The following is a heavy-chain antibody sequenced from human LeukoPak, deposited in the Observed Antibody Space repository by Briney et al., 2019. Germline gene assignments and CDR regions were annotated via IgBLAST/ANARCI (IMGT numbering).Heavy chain of an antibody. CDR3: ATGGIYSSNFDY. D-gene: IGHD5-18*01. Sequence: GESLKISCKCSGYTFIRFWIGWVRHMPGKGLEWMGIIYPGDSETRYSPSFQGQVTISVDKSISTAYLQWSSLKASDTAVYYCATGGIYSSNFDYWGQGNLVTVSS. CDR1: GYTFIRFW. CDR2: IYPGDSET. J-gene: IGHJ4*02. V-gene: IGHV5-51*01.